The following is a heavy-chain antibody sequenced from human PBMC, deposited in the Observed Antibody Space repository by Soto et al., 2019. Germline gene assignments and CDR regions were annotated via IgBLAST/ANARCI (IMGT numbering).Heavy chain of an antibody. CDR3: AIEPVGPDWYFDL. V-gene: IGHV3-23*01. CDR1: GFTFRSYA. CDR2: ISGSGIST. J-gene: IGHJ2*01. Sequence: DVQLLESGGGLVQPGGSLRLSCAASGFTFRSYAMSWVRQAPGKGLEWVSGISGSGISTHYADSVKGRFTVSRDNSKNTLYLQMNSLRAEDTAVYNCAIEPVGPDWYFDLWGRGTLVTVSS.